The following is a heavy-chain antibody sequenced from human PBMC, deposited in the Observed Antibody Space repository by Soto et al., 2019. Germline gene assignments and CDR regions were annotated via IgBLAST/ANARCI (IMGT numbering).Heavy chain of an antibody. V-gene: IGHV4-39*01. CDR3: ARLDDVLRFLEWSPHYYYGMDV. CDR1: GGSISSSSYY. D-gene: IGHD3-3*01. J-gene: IGHJ6*02. Sequence: SETLSLTCTVSGGSISSSSYYWGWIRQPPGKGLEWIGSIYYSGSTYYNPSLKSRVTISVDTSKNQFSLKLSSVTAADTAVYYCARLDDVLRFLEWSPHYYYGMDVWGQGTTVTVSS. CDR2: IYYSGST.